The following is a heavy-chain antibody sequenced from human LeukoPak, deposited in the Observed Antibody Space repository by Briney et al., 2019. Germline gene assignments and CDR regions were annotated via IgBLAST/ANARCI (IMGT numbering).Heavy chain of an antibody. CDR3: AKGTIAVAGRWCAFDI. V-gene: IGHV3-23*01. CDR2: ISGSGGST. CDR1: GFTFSSYA. Sequence: PGGSLRLSCAASGFTFSSYAMSWVRQAPGKGLEWVSAISGSGGSTYYADSVKGRFIISRDNSKNTLYLQMNSLRAEDTAVYYCAKGTIAVAGRWCAFDIWGQGTLVTVSS. J-gene: IGHJ3*02. D-gene: IGHD6-19*01.